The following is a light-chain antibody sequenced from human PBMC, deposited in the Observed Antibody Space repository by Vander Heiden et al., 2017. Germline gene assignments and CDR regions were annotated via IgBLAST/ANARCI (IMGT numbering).Light chain of an antibody. CDR2: AAS. V-gene: IGKV1-17*01. Sequence: DIQLTQSPSSLSASVGDRVTITCRASQGIRNALGWYQQKPGKAPKRLMFAASSLQSGVPSRFSGSGSGTEFTLTISSLQPEDFATYYCLQHNRYPHTFGQGTKLEIK. CDR1: QGIRNA. J-gene: IGKJ2*01. CDR3: LQHNRYPHT.